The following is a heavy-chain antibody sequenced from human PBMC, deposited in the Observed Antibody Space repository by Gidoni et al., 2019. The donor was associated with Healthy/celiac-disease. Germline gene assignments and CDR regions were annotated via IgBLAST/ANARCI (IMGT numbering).Heavy chain of an antibody. V-gene: IGHV4-34*01. CDR3: ARHDRIRVQGVTLVTYYYYGMDV. Sequence: HVQLQHRCPVQLQPSETLSLTPAFYVASSCGYYWRWISQPPGRGLDWIGGINLSGSTNYNPALKSRVTKSEGTSKNQFSLKLSTVTAADTAVYYCARHDRIRVQGVTLVTYYYYGMDVWGQGTTVTVSS. J-gene: IGHJ6*02. CDR1: VASSCGYY. D-gene: IGHD3-10*01. CDR2: INLSGST.